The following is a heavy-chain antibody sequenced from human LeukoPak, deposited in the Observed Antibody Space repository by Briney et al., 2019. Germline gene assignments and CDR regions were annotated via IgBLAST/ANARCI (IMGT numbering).Heavy chain of an antibody. CDR2: ISAYNGNT. J-gene: IGHJ6*04. CDR3: ARDRKTWVTMARGVIIVYGMDV. Sequence: ASVKVSCKASGYTFTSYGISWVRQAPGQGLEWMGWISAYNGNTNYAQKLQGRVTMTTDTSTSTAYMELRSLRSDDTAVYYCARDRKTWVTMARGVIIVYGMDVWGKGTTVTVSS. CDR1: GYTFTSYG. V-gene: IGHV1-18*04. D-gene: IGHD3-10*01.